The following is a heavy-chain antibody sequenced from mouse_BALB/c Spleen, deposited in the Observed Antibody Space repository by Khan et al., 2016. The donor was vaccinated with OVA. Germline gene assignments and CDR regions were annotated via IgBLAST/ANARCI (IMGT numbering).Heavy chain of an antibody. CDR2: TNPTNGRT. V-gene: IGHV1S81*02. CDR1: GYTFTSYW. CDR3: ARIKKIVATYFDY. D-gene: IGHD1-1*01. Sequence: QVQLQQPGAELVKAGASVKMSCKASGYTFTSYWMHWVKQRLGQGLEWFAETNPTNGRTYYNEKFKSKATLTVEKSSSTAYMLLSGPTFVDSAVYYCARIKKIVATYFDYWGQGTTHTVSS. J-gene: IGHJ2*01.